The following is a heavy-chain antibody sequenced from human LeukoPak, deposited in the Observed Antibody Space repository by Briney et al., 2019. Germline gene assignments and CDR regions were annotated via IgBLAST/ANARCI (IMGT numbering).Heavy chain of an antibody. D-gene: IGHD2-2*01. V-gene: IGHV4-30-4*01. CDR3: ASTYCSSTSCYRDYYYGMDV. CDR1: GGSISSGDYY. Sequence: SQTLSLTCTVSGGSISSGDYYWSWIRQPPGTGLEWIGYIYYSGSTYYNPSPKSRVTISVDTSKNQFSLKLSSVTAADTAVYYCASTYCSSTSCYRDYYYGMDVWGQGTTVTVSS. CDR2: IYYSGST. J-gene: IGHJ6*02.